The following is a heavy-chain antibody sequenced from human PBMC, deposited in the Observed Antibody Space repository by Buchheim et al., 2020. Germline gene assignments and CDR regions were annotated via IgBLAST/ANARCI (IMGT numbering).Heavy chain of an antibody. CDR3: AKDGPEGEWKVTKPYYFYGMDV. Sequence: QAQLVESGGGVVQSGRSLRLSCTASGFTFSSYGLYWVRQAPGKGLEWVALVAPDGSDKYYADSVKGRFSISRDNSKNTLYLQMNSLRAEDTAVYYCAKDGPEGEWKVTKPYYFYGMDVWGQGTT. D-gene: IGHD3-3*01. CDR2: VAPDGSDK. V-gene: IGHV3-30*18. J-gene: IGHJ6*02. CDR1: GFTFSSYG.